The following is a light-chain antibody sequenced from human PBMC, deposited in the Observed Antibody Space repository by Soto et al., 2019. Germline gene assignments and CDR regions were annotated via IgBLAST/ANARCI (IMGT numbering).Light chain of an antibody. Sequence: DIQLTQSPSFLSASVGDRVTITCRASQGISSYLAWYQQKPGKAPKLLIYAASTLQSGVPSRFSCSGSGTEFTLTISSLQPEDFATYYCQHLNSYPRETFGQGTKVEIK. CDR3: QHLNSYPRET. CDR2: AAS. V-gene: IGKV1-9*01. CDR1: QGISSY. J-gene: IGKJ1*01.